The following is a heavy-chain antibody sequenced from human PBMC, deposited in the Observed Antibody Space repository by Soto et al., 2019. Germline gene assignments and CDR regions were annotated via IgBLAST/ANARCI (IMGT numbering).Heavy chain of an antibody. V-gene: IGHV1-8*01. J-gene: IGHJ6*02. CDR2: MNPNSGNT. CDR1: GYTFTSYD. CDR3: ARGSRDDFWSGPRYYYGMDV. Sequence: VASVKVSCKASGYTFTSYDINWVRQATGQGLEWMGWMNPNSGNTGYAQKFQGRVTMTRNTSISTAYMELSSLRSEDTAVYYCARGSRDDFWSGPRYYYGMDVWGQGTTVTVSS. D-gene: IGHD3-3*01.